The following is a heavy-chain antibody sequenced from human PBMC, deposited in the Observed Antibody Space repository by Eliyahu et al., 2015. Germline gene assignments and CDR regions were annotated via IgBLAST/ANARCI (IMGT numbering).Heavy chain of an antibody. CDR1: GXTFSSYS. CDR2: IIPIFGTA. V-gene: IGHV1-69*06. CDR3: ATSLGYQLLPSSTKNWFDP. J-gene: IGHJ5*02. D-gene: IGHD2-2*01. Sequence: QVQLVQSGAEVKKPGSSVKVSCKASGXTFSSYSISWVRQAPGQGLEWMGGIIPIFGTANYAQKFQGRVTITADKSTSTAYMELSSLRSEDTAVYYCATSLGYQLLPSSTKNWFDPWGQGTLVTVSS.